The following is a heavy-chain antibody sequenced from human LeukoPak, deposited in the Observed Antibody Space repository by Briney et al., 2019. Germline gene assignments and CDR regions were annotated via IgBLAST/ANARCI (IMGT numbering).Heavy chain of an antibody. CDR1: GVTFSSYA. V-gene: IGHV1-69*04. CDR2: IIPILGIA. J-gene: IGHJ4*02. Sequence: SLKVSCKASGVTFSSYAISWVRQAPGQGLEWMGRIIPILGIANYAQKFQGRVTITADKSTSTAYMELSSLRSDDTAVYYCARDLADYDILTGYYNGFDYWGQGTLVTVSS. D-gene: IGHD3-9*01. CDR3: ARDLADYDILTGYYNGFDY.